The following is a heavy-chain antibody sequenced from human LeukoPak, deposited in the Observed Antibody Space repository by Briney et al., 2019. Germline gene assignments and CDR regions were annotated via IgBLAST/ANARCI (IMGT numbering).Heavy chain of an antibody. CDR2: ISGSGGST. J-gene: IGHJ4*02. CDR1: GFTFSSYA. Sequence: GGSLRLSCAASGFTFSSYAMSWVRQAPGKGLEWVSAISGSGGSTYYADSVKGRFTISRDNSKNTLYLQMNSLRAEDTAVYYCAKGPPGYSSSWNNPLNSWGQEIWVPVPP. CDR3: AKGPPGYSSSWNNPLNS. D-gene: IGHD6-13*01. V-gene: IGHV3-23*01.